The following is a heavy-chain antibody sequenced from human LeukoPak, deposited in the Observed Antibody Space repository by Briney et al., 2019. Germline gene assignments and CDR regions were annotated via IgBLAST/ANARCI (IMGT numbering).Heavy chain of an antibody. J-gene: IGHJ4*02. Sequence: GGSLRLSCVASGFSFSDHFMDWVRQAPGKGREWVGRARDKPNGYTTEYAASVKGRFTISRDESRKSVYLQMSSLKTEDTAVYYCARVGGTVIRGIIVTRLDYWGQGTLVTVSS. D-gene: IGHD3-10*01. V-gene: IGHV3-72*01. CDR3: ARVGGTVIRGIIVTRLDY. CDR1: GFSFSDHF. CDR2: ARDKPNGYTT.